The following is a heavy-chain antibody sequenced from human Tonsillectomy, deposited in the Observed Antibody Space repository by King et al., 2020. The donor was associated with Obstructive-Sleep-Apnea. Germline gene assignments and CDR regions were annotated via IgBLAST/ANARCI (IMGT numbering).Heavy chain of an antibody. V-gene: IGHV3-30*04. D-gene: IGHD4-23*01. CDR3: ASPHHGGYDYYGMDV. Sequence: VQLVESGGGVVQPGRSLRLSCAASGFTFSSYAMHWVGQAPGRGREGVAIISYDGSNKYYPDSGRGRFTISRDNSKNTLYLQLNSLRPEDTAVYYCASPHHGGYDYYGMDVWGQGTTVTVSS. CDR2: ISYDGSNK. J-gene: IGHJ6*02. CDR1: GFTFSSYA.